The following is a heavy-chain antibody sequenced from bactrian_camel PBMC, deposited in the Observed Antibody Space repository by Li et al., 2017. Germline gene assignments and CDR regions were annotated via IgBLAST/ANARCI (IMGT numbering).Heavy chain of an antibody. CDR3: AADGSVGIWYVY. V-gene: IGHV3S10*01. D-gene: IGHD6*01. J-gene: IGHJ4*01. CDR1: GFIFSNYA. Sequence: QLVESGGGLVQPGGSLRLSCATSGFIFSNYAMTWVRQAPGKGLEWVSAIYPGDDARYADSVKGRFTISKDYSKKTVYLQMNNLRSDDTAVYFCAADGSVGIWYVYWGQGTQVTVS. CDR2: IYPGDDA.